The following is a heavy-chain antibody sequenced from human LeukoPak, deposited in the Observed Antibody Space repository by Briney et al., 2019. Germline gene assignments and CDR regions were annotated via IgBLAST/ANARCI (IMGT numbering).Heavy chain of an antibody. CDR1: GGSISSYY. CDR3: ARVRTDDFWSGYDVAWFDP. V-gene: IGHV4-59*01. Sequence: TSETLSLTCTVSGGSISSYYWSWIRQPPGKGLEWIGYIYYSWSTNYNPSLKSRVTISVDTSKNQFSLKLSSVTAADTAVYYCARVRTDDFWSGYDVAWFDPWGQGTLVTVSS. J-gene: IGHJ5*02. CDR2: IYYSWST. D-gene: IGHD3-3*01.